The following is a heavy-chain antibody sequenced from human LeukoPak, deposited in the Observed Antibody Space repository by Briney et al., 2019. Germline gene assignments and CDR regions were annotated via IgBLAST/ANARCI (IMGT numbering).Heavy chain of an antibody. CDR2: LYSGGNT. CDR3: ARYDGGSGPFDY. Sequence: PGGSLRLSCAVSGFTFSSNYMSWVRQAPGKGLEWVSVLYSGGNTYYADSVRGRFTISRDNSKNTLYLQMNSLRAEDTAVYYCARYDGGSGPFDYWGQGTLVTVSS. V-gene: IGHV3-53*01. D-gene: IGHD3-10*01. J-gene: IGHJ4*02. CDR1: GFTFSSNY.